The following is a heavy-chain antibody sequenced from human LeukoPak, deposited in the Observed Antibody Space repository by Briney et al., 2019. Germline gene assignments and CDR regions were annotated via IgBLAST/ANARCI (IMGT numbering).Heavy chain of an antibody. CDR2: INPNSGGT. D-gene: IGHD1-26*01. CDR1: GYTFTSYD. Sequence: GASVKVSCKASGYTFTSYDVNWVRQATGQGLEWMGWINPNSGGTNYAQKFQGRVTMTRDTSISTAYMELSRLRSDDTAVYYCASLVGATSRLGSRAFDIWGQGTMVTVSS. J-gene: IGHJ3*02. V-gene: IGHV1-2*02. CDR3: ASLVGATSRLGSRAFDI.